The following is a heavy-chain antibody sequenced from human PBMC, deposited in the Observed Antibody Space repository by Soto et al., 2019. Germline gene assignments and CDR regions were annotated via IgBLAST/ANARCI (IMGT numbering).Heavy chain of an antibody. V-gene: IGHV3-30*03. CDR2: ISYDGSNK. CDR3: SPWFGAFDY. J-gene: IGHJ4*02. CDR1: GFTFSSYG. D-gene: IGHD3-10*01. Sequence: QVQLVESEGGVVQPGRSLRLSCAASGFTFSSYGMHWVRQAPGKGLEWVAVISYDGSNKYYADSVKGRFTISRDNSKNTLYLQMNSLRAEDTAVYYCSPWFGAFDYWGQGTLLTVSS.